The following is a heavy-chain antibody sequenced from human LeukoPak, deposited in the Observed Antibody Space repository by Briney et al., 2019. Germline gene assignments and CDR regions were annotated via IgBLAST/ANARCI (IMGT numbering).Heavy chain of an antibody. Sequence: SETLSLTCAVYGGSFSGYYRSWIRQPPGKGLEWIGEINHSGSTNYNPSLKSRVTISVDTSKNQFSLKLSSVTAADTAVYYCARDQRGFGELAYFDYWGQGTLVTVSS. CDR1: GGSFSGYY. V-gene: IGHV4-34*01. J-gene: IGHJ4*02. CDR3: ARDQRGFGELAYFDY. CDR2: INHSGST. D-gene: IGHD3-10*01.